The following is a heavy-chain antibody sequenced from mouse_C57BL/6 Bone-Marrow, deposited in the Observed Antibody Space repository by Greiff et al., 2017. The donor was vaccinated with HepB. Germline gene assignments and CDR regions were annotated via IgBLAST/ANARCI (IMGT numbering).Heavy chain of an antibody. CDR3: TREDYYGSSHYFDY. CDR1: GYTFTDYE. V-gene: IGHV1-15*01. Sequence: VQLQQSGAELVRPGASVTLSCKASGYTFTDYEMHWVKQTPVHGLEWIGAIDPETGGTAYNQKFKGKAILTADKSSSTAYMELRSLTSEDSAVYYCTREDYYGSSHYFDYWGQGTTLTVSS. J-gene: IGHJ2*01. D-gene: IGHD1-1*01. CDR2: IDPETGGT.